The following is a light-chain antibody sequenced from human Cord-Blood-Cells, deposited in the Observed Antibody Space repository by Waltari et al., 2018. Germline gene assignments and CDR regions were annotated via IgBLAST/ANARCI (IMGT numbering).Light chain of an antibody. V-gene: IGKV3-15*01. Sequence: DIVMTQSPATLSGSPGDRDTLSCRASQSVSSNLAWYQQKPGQAPRLLIYGASTSATGIPARFSGSGSGTEFTLTISSLQSEDFAVYYCQQYNNWWTFGQGTKVEIK. CDR3: QQYNNWWT. CDR1: QSVSSN. J-gene: IGKJ1*01. CDR2: GAS.